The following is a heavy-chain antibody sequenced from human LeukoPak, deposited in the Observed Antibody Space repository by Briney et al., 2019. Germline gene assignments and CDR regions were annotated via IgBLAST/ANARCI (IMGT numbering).Heavy chain of an antibody. CDR1: GYSFTSYW. J-gene: IGHJ3*02. D-gene: IGHD4-17*01. CDR2: IYPGDSDT. CDR3: ASRCGDYVGAFDI. Sequence: GASLQISCKGSGYSFTSYWIGWVRQMPGKGLEWMGIIYPGDSDTRYSPSFQGQVTISADKSISTAYLQWSSLKASDTAMYYCASRCGDYVGAFDIWGQGTMVTVSS. V-gene: IGHV5-51*01.